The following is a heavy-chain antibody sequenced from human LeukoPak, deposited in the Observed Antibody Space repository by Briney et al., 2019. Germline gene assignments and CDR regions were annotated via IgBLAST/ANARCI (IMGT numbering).Heavy chain of an antibody. CDR3: ARGGQWLIEPFDY. Sequence: PSETLSLTCAVYGGSFSGYYWIWIRQPPGKGLEWIGEIDHSGSTNYNPSLKSRVTISVDTSKNQFSLKLSSVTAADTAVYYCARGGQWLIEPFDYWGQGTLVTVSS. V-gene: IGHV4-34*01. D-gene: IGHD6-19*01. J-gene: IGHJ4*02. CDR2: IDHSGST. CDR1: GGSFSGYY.